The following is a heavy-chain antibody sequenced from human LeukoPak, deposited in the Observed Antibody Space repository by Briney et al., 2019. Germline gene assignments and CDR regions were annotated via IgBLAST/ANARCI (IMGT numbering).Heavy chain of an antibody. Sequence: GGSLRLSCAASGFTFSSYWMHWVRQAPGKGLVWVSRINRDGSSTSYADSVKGRFTISRDNAKNTLYLQMNSLRAEDTAVYYCARGPDFWSGYYIDYWGQGTLVTVSS. CDR2: INRDGSST. CDR1: GFTFSSYW. V-gene: IGHV3-74*01. J-gene: IGHJ4*02. D-gene: IGHD3-3*01. CDR3: ARGPDFWSGYYIDY.